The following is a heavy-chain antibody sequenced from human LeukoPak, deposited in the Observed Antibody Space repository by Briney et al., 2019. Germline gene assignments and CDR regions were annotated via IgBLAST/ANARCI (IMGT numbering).Heavy chain of an antibody. J-gene: IGHJ4*02. CDR3: AKGTGGSSYSALDY. CDR1: GFTFSTFA. V-gene: IGHV3-23*01. Sequence: GGSLRLSCAASGFTFSTFAMSWVRQAPGKGLEWASSIGSGGSTNYAGSVQGRFTISRDNSKNTLYLQMNSLRAEDTAVYYCAKGTGGSSYSALDYWGQGTLVTVSS. D-gene: IGHD2-15*01. CDR2: IGSGGST.